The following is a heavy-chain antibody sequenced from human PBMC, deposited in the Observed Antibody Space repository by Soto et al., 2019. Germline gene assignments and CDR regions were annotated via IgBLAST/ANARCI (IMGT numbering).Heavy chain of an antibody. J-gene: IGHJ6*02. V-gene: IGHV3-23*01. CDR3: AKDPRYGSGSYFLNYYYGMDV. D-gene: IGHD3-10*01. CDR2: ISGSGGST. Sequence: PGGSLRLSCEASGFTFSSYAMSWVRQAPGKGLEWVSAISGSGGSTYYADSVKGRFTISRDNSKNTLYLQMNSLRAEDTAVYYCAKDPRYGSGSYFLNYYYGMDVWGQGTTVTVSS. CDR1: GFTFSSYA.